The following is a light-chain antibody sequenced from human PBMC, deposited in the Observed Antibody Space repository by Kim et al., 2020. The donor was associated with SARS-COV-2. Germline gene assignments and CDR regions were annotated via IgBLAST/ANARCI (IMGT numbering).Light chain of an antibody. CDR3: LQHSTYPIT. Sequence: ASMGDRVTITCRSSQDIRNDLGWYQQNPGRAPKRLIYGASSLQSGVPSRFSGSGSGTEFTLTISSVQPEDFATYFCLQHSTYPITFGQGTRLEIK. CDR1: QDIRND. V-gene: IGKV1-17*01. J-gene: IGKJ5*01. CDR2: GAS.